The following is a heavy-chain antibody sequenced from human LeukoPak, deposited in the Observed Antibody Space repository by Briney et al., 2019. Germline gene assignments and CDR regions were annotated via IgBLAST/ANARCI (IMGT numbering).Heavy chain of an antibody. V-gene: IGHV4-59*01. Sequence: SETLSLTCTVSGGSITNYYWSWIRQPPGKGLEWIGYNSYSGNTNYNPSLKSRVTISVDTTKNHFSLNLRSVSAADTAVYYCARVGSGSFDYWGQGTLVTVSS. CDR3: ARVGSGSFDY. CDR1: GGSITNYY. CDR2: NSYSGNT. D-gene: IGHD1-26*01. J-gene: IGHJ4*02.